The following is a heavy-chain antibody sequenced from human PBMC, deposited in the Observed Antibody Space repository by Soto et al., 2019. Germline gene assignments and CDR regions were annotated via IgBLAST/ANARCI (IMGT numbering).Heavy chain of an antibody. CDR3: ARDWGRGIAAAVAPMGP. J-gene: IGHJ5*02. D-gene: IGHD6-25*01. CDR1: GFTFSSYA. Sequence: QVQLVESGGGVVQPGRSLRLSCAASGFTFSSYAMHWVRQAPGKGLEWVAVISYDGSNKYYADSVKGRFTISRDNSKNTLYLQMNSLRAEDTAVYYCARDWGRGIAAAVAPMGPWGQGTLVTVSS. V-gene: IGHV3-30-3*01. CDR2: ISYDGSNK.